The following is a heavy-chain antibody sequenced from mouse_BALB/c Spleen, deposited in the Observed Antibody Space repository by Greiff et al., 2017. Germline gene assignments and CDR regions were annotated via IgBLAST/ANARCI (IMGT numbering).Heavy chain of an antibody. CDR1: GFDFSRYW. CDR2: INPDSSTI. V-gene: IGHV4-1*02. J-gene: IGHJ1*01. CDR3: ARGRGGYEGYFDV. D-gene: IGHD2-2*01. Sequence: EVQLQESGGGLVQPGGSLKLSCAASGFDFSRYWMSWVRQAPGKGLEWIGEINPDSSTINYTPSLKDKFIISRDNAKNTLYLQMSKVRSEDTALYYCARGRGGYEGYFDVWGAGTTVTVSS.